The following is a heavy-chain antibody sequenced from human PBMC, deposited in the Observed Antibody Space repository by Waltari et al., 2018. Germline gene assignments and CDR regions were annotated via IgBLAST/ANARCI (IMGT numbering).Heavy chain of an antibody. V-gene: IGHV5-51*01. D-gene: IGHD4-17*01. CDR3: ARHERGTTVPKSAFDI. J-gene: IGHJ3*02. Sequence: EVQLVQSGAEVKKPGESLKISCKGSGYSFTSYWIGWVRQMPGKGLEWMGIIYPGDSDTSYSPSFQGQVTISADKSISTAYLQWSSLKASDTAMYYCARHERGTTVPKSAFDIWGQGTMVTVSS. CDR2: IYPGDSDT. CDR1: GYSFTSYW.